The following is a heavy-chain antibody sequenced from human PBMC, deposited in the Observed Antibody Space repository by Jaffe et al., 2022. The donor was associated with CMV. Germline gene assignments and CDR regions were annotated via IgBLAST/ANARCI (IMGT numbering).Heavy chain of an antibody. Sequence: EVQLVESGGGLVQPGGSLRLSCAASGFTFSSYEMNWVRQAPGKGLEWVSYISSSGSTIYYADSVKGRFTISRDNAKNSLYLQMNSLRAEDTAVYYCARDSPDYYDSSGYYRHFDYWGQGTLVTVSS. D-gene: IGHD3-22*01. CDR1: GFTFSSYE. J-gene: IGHJ4*02. V-gene: IGHV3-48*03. CDR3: ARDSPDYYDSSGYYRHFDY. CDR2: ISSSGSTI.